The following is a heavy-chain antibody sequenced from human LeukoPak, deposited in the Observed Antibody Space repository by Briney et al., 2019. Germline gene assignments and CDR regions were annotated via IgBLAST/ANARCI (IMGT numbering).Heavy chain of an antibody. V-gene: IGHV3-23*01. D-gene: IGHD3-10*01. CDR1: GFIFSSYA. J-gene: IGHJ4*02. Sequence: PGGSLRLSCAASGFIFSSYAMSWVRQAPGKGLEWVSSISGGTTYYADSVKGRFTISRDNSKNTVSLQMNSLRAEDTAVYYCAKSVYHSGNYWGQGTLVTVSS. CDR2: ISGGTT. CDR3: AKSVYHSGNY.